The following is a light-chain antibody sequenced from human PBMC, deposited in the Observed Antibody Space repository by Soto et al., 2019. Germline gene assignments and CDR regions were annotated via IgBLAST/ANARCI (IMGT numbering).Light chain of an antibody. J-gene: IGLJ3*02. CDR3: QFFDILRGSVV. Sequence: QLVLTQTPSVSGAPGQTVTISCTGTTSNVHWYKQLPGTAPKLLIFDNTNRPSGVPDRFSGSKSDTSASLAITGLQAEDEADYYCQFFDILRGSVVFGGGTKLTVL. V-gene: IGLV1-40*01. CDR2: DNT. CDR1: TSN.